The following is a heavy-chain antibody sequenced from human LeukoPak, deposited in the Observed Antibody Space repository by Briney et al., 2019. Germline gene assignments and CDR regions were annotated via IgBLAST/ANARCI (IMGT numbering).Heavy chain of an antibody. Sequence: ASVKVSCKASGGTFSSYAISWVRQAPGQGLEWMGRIIHIFGTANHAQKFHGRVTITTDESTSTAYMELSSLRSEDTAVYYCARGNYGSGTIPTIRFDYWGQGTLVTVSS. CDR2: IIHIFGTA. J-gene: IGHJ4*02. D-gene: IGHD3-10*01. CDR3: ARGNYGSGTIPTIRFDY. CDR1: GGTFSSYA. V-gene: IGHV1-69*05.